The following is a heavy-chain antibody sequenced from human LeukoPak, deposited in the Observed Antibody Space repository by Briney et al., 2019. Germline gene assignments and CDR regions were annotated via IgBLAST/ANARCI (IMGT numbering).Heavy chain of an antibody. Sequence: MSSETLSLTCSVSNDSISSGDYYWNWIRQPPGKGLEWIGYIFHRGGTSYNPSLKSRILFSVDTSQNQFSLKLNPVTAADTAVYYCVREILYCSGGSCYRGPFDNWGQGTLVTVSA. CDR3: VREILYCSGGSCYRGPFDN. CDR2: IFHRGGT. D-gene: IGHD2-15*01. V-gene: IGHV4-30-4*01. CDR1: NDSISSGDYY. J-gene: IGHJ4*02.